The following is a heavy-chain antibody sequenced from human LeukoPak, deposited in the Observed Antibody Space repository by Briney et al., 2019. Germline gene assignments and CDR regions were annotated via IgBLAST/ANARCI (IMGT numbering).Heavy chain of an antibody. Sequence: GGTLRLSCAGSGFPFSIHGMNWVRQAPGKGLEWVSGISPGGGPTYYADSVKGRFTISRDNSKDTLYLQVNSLRPEDTAVYYCAKDYGSGTYTSDYWGQGTLVTVSS. CDR1: GFPFSIHG. J-gene: IGHJ4*02. V-gene: IGHV3-23*01. CDR2: ISPGGGPT. CDR3: AKDYGSGTYTSDY. D-gene: IGHD3-10*01.